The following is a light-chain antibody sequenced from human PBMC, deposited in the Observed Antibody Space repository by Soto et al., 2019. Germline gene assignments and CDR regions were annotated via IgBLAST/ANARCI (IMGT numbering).Light chain of an antibody. J-gene: IGKJ1*01. Sequence: DIVMTQSPVSLPVTPGEPASISCRSSQSLLHSNGYNYLDWYLQKPGQSPQLLIYLGSNRASGVPGSFSASASGTDFTLTISRVEAEDVGVYYCMGSLQSPPTFGQGTKV. CDR1: QSLLHSNGYNY. V-gene: IGKV2-28*01. CDR2: LGS. CDR3: MGSLQSPPT.